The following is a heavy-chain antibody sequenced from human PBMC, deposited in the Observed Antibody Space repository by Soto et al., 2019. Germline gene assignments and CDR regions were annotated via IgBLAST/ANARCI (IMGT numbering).Heavy chain of an antibody. Sequence: GGSLRLSCAASGFTFSSYSMNWVRQAPGKGLEWVSYISSSSSTIYYADSVKGRFTISRDNAKNSLYLQMNSLRAEDTAVYYCVSQAPLFDWLLVWGQGTLVTVSS. V-gene: IGHV3-48*01. CDR1: GFTFSSYS. D-gene: IGHD3-9*01. CDR3: VSQAPLFDWLLV. CDR2: ISSSSSTI. J-gene: IGHJ4*02.